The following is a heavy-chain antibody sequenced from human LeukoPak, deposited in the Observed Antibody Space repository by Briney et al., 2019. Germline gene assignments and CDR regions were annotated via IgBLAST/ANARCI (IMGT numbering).Heavy chain of an antibody. Sequence: PSETLSLTCTVSGGSISSGSYYWSWIRQPAGKGLEWIGRIYTSGSTNYNPSLKSRVTISVDTSKNQFSLKLSSVTAADTAVYYCARVTKHYDFWSGYYMDVWGKGTTVTVSS. CDR2: IYTSGST. J-gene: IGHJ6*03. CDR3: ARVTKHYDFWSGYYMDV. D-gene: IGHD3-3*01. V-gene: IGHV4-61*02. CDR1: GGSISSGSYY.